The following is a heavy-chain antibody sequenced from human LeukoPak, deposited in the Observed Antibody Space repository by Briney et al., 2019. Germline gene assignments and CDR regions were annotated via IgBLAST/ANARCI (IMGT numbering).Heavy chain of an antibody. D-gene: IGHD6-19*01. CDR3: ARVIYSGWEGELSD. CDR1: GFTFCSYW. V-gene: IGHV3-74*01. J-gene: IGHJ4*02. CDR2: INSDGSTT. Sequence: SGGSLKLSCAASGFTFCSYWMHWVRQAPGKGLVWVSRINSDGSTTSYADSVMGRFTISRDNAKNTLYLQMNSLRAEDTAVYYCARVIYSGWEGELSDWGQGTLVTVSS.